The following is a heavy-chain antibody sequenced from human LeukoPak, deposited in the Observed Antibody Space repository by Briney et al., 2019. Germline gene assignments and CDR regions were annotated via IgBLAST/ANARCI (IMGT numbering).Heavy chain of an antibody. CDR3: AHPTEYSSSWYGNWFDP. J-gene: IGHJ5*02. D-gene: IGHD6-13*01. Sequence: GGSLRLSCAASGFTFSRYAMSWVRQAPGKGLEWVSALSGSGGSTYYADSVKGRFTISRDNSKNTLYLQMNSLRAEDTAVYYCAHPTEYSSSWYGNWFDPWGQGTLVTVSS. CDR1: GFTFSRYA. CDR2: LSGSGGST. V-gene: IGHV3-23*01.